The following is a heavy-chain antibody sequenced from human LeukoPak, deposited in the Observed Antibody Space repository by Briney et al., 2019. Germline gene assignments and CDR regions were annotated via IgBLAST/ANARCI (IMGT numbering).Heavy chain of an antibody. J-gene: IGHJ4*02. CDR2: ISGTAAST. Sequence: GGSLRLSCAASGFTFGAYALSWVRQAPGKGLEWVSAISGTAASTYYADSVKGRFPISRDNSKGTLYLQMNSLRAEDTAIYYCAKGVRFLDWWMLDYWGQGSLVTVSS. CDR1: GFTFGAYA. D-gene: IGHD3-9*01. V-gene: IGHV3-23*01. CDR3: AKGVRFLDWWMLDY.